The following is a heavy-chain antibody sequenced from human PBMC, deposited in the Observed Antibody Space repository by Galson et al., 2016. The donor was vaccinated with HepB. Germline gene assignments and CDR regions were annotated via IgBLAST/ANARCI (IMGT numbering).Heavy chain of an antibody. D-gene: IGHD7-27*01. CDR3: AKVVLTGGHFFDS. CDR1: GFSFSTYD. CDR2: INGPSTAT. V-gene: IGHV3-23*01. Sequence: SLRLSCAASGFSFSTYDMNWVRQAPGKGLEWVATINGPSTATPYADSVKGRFTVSRDNSRDTLYLQMTSLRAEDPAIYYCAKVVLTGGHFFDSWGQGSLVTVSA. J-gene: IGHJ4*02.